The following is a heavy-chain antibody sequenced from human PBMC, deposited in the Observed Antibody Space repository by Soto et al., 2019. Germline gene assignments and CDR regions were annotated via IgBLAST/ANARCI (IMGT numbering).Heavy chain of an antibody. CDR1: GGSFSGYY. V-gene: IGHV4-34*01. CDR2: INHSGST. CDR3: ARALVSSWQSGYYYYYGMDV. J-gene: IGHJ6*02. D-gene: IGHD6-13*01. Sequence: SETLSLTCAVYGGSFSGYYWSWIRQPPGKGLEWIGEINHSGSTNYNPSLKSRVTISVDTSKNQFSLKLSSVTAADTAVYYCARALVSSWQSGYYYYYGMDVWGQGTTVTVSS.